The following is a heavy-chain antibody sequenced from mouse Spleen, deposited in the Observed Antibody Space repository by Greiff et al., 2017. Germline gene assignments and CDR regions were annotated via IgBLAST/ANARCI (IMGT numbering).Heavy chain of an antibody. D-gene: IGHD2-13*01. CDR1: GYTFTSYW. CDR2: IYPGSGST. V-gene: IGHV1-55*01. CDR3: ARFYGDLPWFAY. Sequence: QVQLQQPGAELVKPGASVKMSCKASGYTFTSYWITWVKQRPGQGLEWIGDIYPGSGSTNYNEKFKSKATLTVDISSSTAYMQLSSLTSEDSAVYYCARFYGDLPWFAYWGQGTLVTVSA. J-gene: IGHJ3*01.